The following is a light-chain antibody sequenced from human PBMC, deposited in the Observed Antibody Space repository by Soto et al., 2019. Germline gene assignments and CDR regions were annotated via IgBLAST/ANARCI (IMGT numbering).Light chain of an antibody. CDR2: ENN. V-gene: IGLV1-51*01. CDR3: GTRDISLIAVV. CDR1: SFNIGNHY. Sequence: QSVLTQPPSVSAAPGQKVTISCSGASFNIGNHYVSWYQQVPGTAPKLLIYENNKRPSGTSDRFSGSKSGTSATLGITGLQTGDEADYYCGTRDISLIAVVFGGGTKLTVL. J-gene: IGLJ2*01.